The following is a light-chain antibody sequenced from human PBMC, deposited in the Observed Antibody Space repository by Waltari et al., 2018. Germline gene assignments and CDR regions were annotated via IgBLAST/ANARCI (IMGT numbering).Light chain of an antibody. V-gene: IGLV1-40*01. CDR2: GNS. CDR1: SSNIGAGYD. CDR3: QSYDSSLSGYV. Sequence: QSVLTQPPPVSGAPGQRVTISCTGSSSNIGAGYDVQWYQQLPGAAPNPLLYGNSIRPSGVPDRISGSKAGTTASLAITGLQAEDDADYYCQSYDSSLSGYVFGIGTKVTVL. J-gene: IGLJ1*01.